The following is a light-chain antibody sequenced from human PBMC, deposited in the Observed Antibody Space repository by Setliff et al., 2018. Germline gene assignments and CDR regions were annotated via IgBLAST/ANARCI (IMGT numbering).Light chain of an antibody. CDR2: DVN. Sequence: QSALTQPASVSGSPGQSITIACTGLSSDVSDYNFVSWYQQHPGKAPKLIISDVNNRPSGVSNRFSGSKSGNTASLTISGLQTEDEADYYCNAYTSGSTYVFGTGTKGTV. CDR3: NAYTSGSTYV. V-gene: IGLV2-14*03. J-gene: IGLJ1*01. CDR1: SSDVSDYNF.